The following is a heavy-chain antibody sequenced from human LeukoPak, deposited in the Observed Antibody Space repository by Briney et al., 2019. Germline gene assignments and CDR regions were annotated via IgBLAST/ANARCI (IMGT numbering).Heavy chain of an antibody. J-gene: IGHJ4*02. Sequence: PSETLSLTCTASGGSISSYFWSWVRQPPGKGLEWIGYIYYSGSTNYNPSLKSRVTISVDTSKNQFSLKLASVTTADTAVYYCARDRWLGYWGQGTLVTVSS. V-gene: IGHV4-59*01. D-gene: IGHD5-12*01. CDR3: ARDRWLGY. CDR2: IYYSGST. CDR1: GGSISSYF.